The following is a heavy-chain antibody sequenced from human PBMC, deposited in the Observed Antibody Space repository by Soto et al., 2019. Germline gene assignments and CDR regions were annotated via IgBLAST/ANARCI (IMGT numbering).Heavy chain of an antibody. D-gene: IGHD4-17*01. CDR2: IYYSGGT. V-gene: IGHV4-39*01. J-gene: IGHJ4*02. CDR1: GGSISSSSYY. Sequence: SETLSLTCTVSGGSISSSSYYWGWIRQPPGKGLEWIGSIYYSGGTYYNPSLKSRVTISVDTSKNQFSLKLSSVSAADTAVYYCASGGPTVTTFDYWGQGTLVTVSS. CDR3: ASGGPTVTTFDY.